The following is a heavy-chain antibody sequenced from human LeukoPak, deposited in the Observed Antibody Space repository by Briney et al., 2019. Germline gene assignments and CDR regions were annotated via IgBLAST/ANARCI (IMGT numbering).Heavy chain of an antibody. CDR3: AKDIAVSDSYFDY. D-gene: IGHD6-19*01. Sequence: GGSLRLSCGASGFDFSNNGMHWVRQAPGKGLEWVSFIRFDAANQYYADSVKDRFTISRDNSKKTLYLQMDSLRYEDTGIYHCAKDIAVSDSYFDYWGQGTLVTVSS. CDR2: IRFDAANQ. CDR1: GFDFSNNG. J-gene: IGHJ4*02. V-gene: IGHV3-30*02.